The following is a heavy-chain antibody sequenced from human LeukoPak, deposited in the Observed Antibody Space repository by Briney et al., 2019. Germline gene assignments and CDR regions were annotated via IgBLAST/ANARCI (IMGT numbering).Heavy chain of an antibody. CDR2: ISAYNGNT. CDR1: GYTFTSYG. Sequence: ASVKVSCKASGYTFTSYGISWVRQAPGQGLEWMGWISAYNGNTNYAQKLQGRVTMTTDTSTSTAYVELRSLRSDDTAVYYCARVLLWFGESPAYFDYWGQGTLVTVSS. CDR3: ARVLLWFGESPAYFDY. V-gene: IGHV1-18*01. J-gene: IGHJ4*02. D-gene: IGHD3-10*01.